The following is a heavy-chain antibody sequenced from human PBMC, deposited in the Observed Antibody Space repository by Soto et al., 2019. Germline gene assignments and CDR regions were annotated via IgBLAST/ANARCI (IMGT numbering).Heavy chain of an antibody. CDR3: ARTEGVVGVRSRWFDP. Sequence: GGSLRLSCAASGFTFSLYSMIWVRQAPGKGLEWVASITSSSSYIYYEDSLKGRFTISRDNAKNTLYLQMNSLRVEDTAAYYCARTEGVVGVRSRWFDPWGQGTLVTVSS. CDR2: ITSSSSYI. D-gene: IGHD1-26*01. CDR1: GFTFSLYS. J-gene: IGHJ5*02. V-gene: IGHV3-21*01.